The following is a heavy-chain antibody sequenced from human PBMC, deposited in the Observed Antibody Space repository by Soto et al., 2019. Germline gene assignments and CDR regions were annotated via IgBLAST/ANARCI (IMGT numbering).Heavy chain of an antibody. CDR2: MNPNSNNT. CDR1: GYTFASYD. CDR3: ARSDGYHFNWLDS. D-gene: IGHD2-21*01. V-gene: IGHV1-8*01. Sequence: QVQLAQSGAEVKTPGASVKVSCKASGYTFASYDMNWVRQAPGQGLEWMGWMNPNSNNTGYAQKFQGRLTMTRDIALSIAHMELSSLRNEDTAVYYCARSDGYHFNWLDSWGQGTLVTVSA. J-gene: IGHJ5*01.